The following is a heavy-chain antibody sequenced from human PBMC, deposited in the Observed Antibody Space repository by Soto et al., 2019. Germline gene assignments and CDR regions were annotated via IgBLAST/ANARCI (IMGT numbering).Heavy chain of an antibody. CDR1: GASISGFY. D-gene: IGHD1-1*01. V-gene: IGHV4-4*07. CDR2: IYATGTT. Sequence: SETLSLTCTVSGASISGFYWSWIRKSAGKGLEWIGRIYATGTTDYNPSLKSRVMMSVDTSKKQFSLKLRSVTAADAAVYYCVRDGTKTLRDWFDPWGQGISVTV. CDR3: VRDGTKTLRDWFDP. J-gene: IGHJ5*02.